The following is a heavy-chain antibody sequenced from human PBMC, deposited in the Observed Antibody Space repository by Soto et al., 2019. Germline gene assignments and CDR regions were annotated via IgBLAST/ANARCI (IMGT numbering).Heavy chain of an antibody. CDR3: ARDRSWNYDY. J-gene: IGHJ4*02. CDR2: ISSSGSTI. CDR1: GLTFSDYD. V-gene: IGHV3-11*01. Sequence: GGSLRVSCAASGLTFSDYDRSWIRQALGKGLEWVSYISSSGSTIYYADSVKGRFTISRDNAKNSLYLQMNSLRAEDTAVYYCARDRSWNYDYWGQGTLVTVSS. D-gene: IGHD2-15*01.